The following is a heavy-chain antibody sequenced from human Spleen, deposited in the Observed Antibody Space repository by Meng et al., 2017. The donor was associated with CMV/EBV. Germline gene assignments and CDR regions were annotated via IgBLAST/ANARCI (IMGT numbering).Heavy chain of an antibody. Sequence: SETLSLTCTVSTDSFNDINFYWGWIRQPPGKGLEWIGNIYFTGNTYYNPSLKSRVTITVDTSKKQFSLKLKSVTAADTAVYYCARYYDTRGDAFDIWGQGTMVTVSS. J-gene: IGHJ3*02. D-gene: IGHD3-22*01. CDR1: TDSFNDINFY. CDR3: ARYYDTRGDAFDI. CDR2: IYFTGNT. V-gene: IGHV4-39*07.